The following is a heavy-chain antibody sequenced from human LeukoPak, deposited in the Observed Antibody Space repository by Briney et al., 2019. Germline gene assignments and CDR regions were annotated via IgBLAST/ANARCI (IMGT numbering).Heavy chain of an antibody. CDR1: GYNFSKYD. CDR2: ISPYNGNK. Sequence: GGSVKVSCKASGYNFSKYDISWVRQAPGQGLEWMGWISPYNGNKNYAQKVQGRVTMTTDTSRTAYMELRSLRSDDTAVYYCARGGLVGVYNWFDPWGQGTLVTVSS. D-gene: IGHD1-26*01. V-gene: IGHV1-18*01. J-gene: IGHJ5*02. CDR3: ARGGLVGVYNWFDP.